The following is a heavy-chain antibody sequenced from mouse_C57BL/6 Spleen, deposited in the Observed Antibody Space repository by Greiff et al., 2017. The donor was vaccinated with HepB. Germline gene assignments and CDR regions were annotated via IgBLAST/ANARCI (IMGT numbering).Heavy chain of an antibody. J-gene: IGHJ3*01. CDR3: ARFDITTVVGGAY. CDR2: IYPGDGDT. Sequence: VKLQESGPELVKPGASVKISCKASGYAFSSSWMNWVKQRPGKGLEWIGRIYPGDGDTNYNGKFKGKATLTADKSSSTAYMQLSSLTSEDSAVYFCARFDITTVVGGAYWGQGTLVTVSA. V-gene: IGHV1-82*01. D-gene: IGHD1-1*01. CDR1: GYAFSSSW.